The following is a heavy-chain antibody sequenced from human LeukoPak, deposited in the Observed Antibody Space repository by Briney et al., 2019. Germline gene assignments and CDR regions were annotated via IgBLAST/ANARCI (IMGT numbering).Heavy chain of an antibody. CDR3: ARDPQYDCSGGGCYQESDY. CDR1: GGTFSSYA. Sequence: ASVKVSCKASGGTFSSYAISWVRQAPGQGLEWMGRIIPILGIANYAQKFQGRVTITADKSTSTAYMELSSLRSEDTAVYYCARDPQYDCSGGGCYQESDYWGQGTLVTVSS. J-gene: IGHJ4*02. D-gene: IGHD2-15*01. V-gene: IGHV1-69*04. CDR2: IIPILGIA.